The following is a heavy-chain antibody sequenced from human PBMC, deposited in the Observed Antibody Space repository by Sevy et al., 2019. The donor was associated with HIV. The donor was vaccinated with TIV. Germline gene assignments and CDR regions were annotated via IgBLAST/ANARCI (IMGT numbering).Heavy chain of an antibody. CDR3: AKDGSGSSYYFDY. J-gene: IGHJ4*02. CDR1: GFTFSSNA. V-gene: IGHV3-23*01. D-gene: IGHD3-10*01. CDR2: ISGSGGST. Sequence: GESLKISCAASGFTFSSNAMSWVRQAPGKGLEWVSGISGSGGSTYYADSVKGRFTISGDNSKNTLYLQMNSLRGEDTAVYYCAKDGSGSSYYFDYWGQGILVTVSS.